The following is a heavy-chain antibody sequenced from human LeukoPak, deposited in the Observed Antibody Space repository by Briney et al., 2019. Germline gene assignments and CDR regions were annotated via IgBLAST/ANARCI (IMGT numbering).Heavy chain of an antibody. CDR1: GYTFTGYY. V-gene: IGHV1-2*02. J-gene: IGHJ2*01. D-gene: IGHD6-13*01. CDR3: ARVYYSSSYDYWYFDL. Sequence: ASVKVSCKASGYTFTGYYMHWVRQAPGQGLEWMGWINPNSGGTNYAQKFQGRVTMTRDAPISTAYMELSRLRSDDTAVYYCARVYYSSSYDYWYFDLWGRGTLVTVSS. CDR2: INPNSGGT.